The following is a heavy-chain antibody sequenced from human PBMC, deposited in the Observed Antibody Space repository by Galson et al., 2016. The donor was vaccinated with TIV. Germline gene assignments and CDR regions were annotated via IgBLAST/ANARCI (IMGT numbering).Heavy chain of an antibody. CDR3: ARGKERVINYYYYMDV. Sequence: SVKVSCKASGGTFSSYGISWVRQAPGQGLEWMGGINPVFGIPNYAQKFQGRVTITADESTSTAYMELTSLRSEDTAVYYCARGKERVINYYYYMDVWGKVTTITVSS. CDR2: INPVFGIP. J-gene: IGHJ6*03. V-gene: IGHV1-69*13. D-gene: IGHD3-3*01. CDR1: GGTFSSYG.